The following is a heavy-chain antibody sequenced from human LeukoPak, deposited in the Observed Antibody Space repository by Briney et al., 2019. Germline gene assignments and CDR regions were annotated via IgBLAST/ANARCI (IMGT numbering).Heavy chain of an antibody. D-gene: IGHD6-19*01. CDR2: ISISSSYT. CDR3: ARDGYSSGFDY. J-gene: IGHJ4*02. Sequence: ISISSSYTNYADSVKGRFTISRDNAKNTLYLQMNSLRAEDTAVYYCARDGYSSGFDYWGQGTLVTVSS. V-gene: IGHV3-11*06.